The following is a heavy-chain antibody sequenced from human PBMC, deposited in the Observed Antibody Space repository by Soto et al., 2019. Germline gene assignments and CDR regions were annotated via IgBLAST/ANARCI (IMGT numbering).Heavy chain of an antibody. Sequence: EVQLVESGGGLVQPGGSLRLSCAASGFTLSDHYIDWVRQAPGKGLEWVGRSRDKAQGYSTADAATVKGRFTTSRDESKNSGYLQMKSLKTEDTAVYYCVRAMYFCDISGYTRCFDYWAQGTLVTVS. D-gene: IGHD3-22*01. V-gene: IGHV3-72*01. CDR3: VRAMYFCDISGYTRCFDY. CDR2: SRDKAQGYST. J-gene: IGHJ4*02. CDR1: GFTLSDHY.